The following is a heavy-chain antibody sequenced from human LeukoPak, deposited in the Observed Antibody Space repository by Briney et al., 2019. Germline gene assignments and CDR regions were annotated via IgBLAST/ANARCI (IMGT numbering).Heavy chain of an antibody. Sequence: ASVKVSCKASGYTFTSYGISWVRQAPGQGLEWMGWISAYNGNTNYAQKLQGRVTMTTDTSTSTAYMELRSLRSDDTAVYYCARDRPGHSSGWYEYYYYGMDVWGQGTTVTVSS. CDR3: ARDRPGHSSGWYEYYYYGMDV. V-gene: IGHV1-18*01. CDR1: GYTFTSYG. J-gene: IGHJ6*02. D-gene: IGHD6-19*01. CDR2: ISAYNGNT.